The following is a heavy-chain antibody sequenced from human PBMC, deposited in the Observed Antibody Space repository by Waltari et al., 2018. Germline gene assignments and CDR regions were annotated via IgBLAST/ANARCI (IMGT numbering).Heavy chain of an antibody. Sequence: QVQLQQWGAGLFKPSATLSLTCAVYGGSFIGYSWSWIRQPPGKGLEWIGEINHSGSTNYNPSLKRRVTISGDKSKNQFSLKLRSVTDADTAVYYCARALGVLMVDAPYYFDYWGQGTLVTVSS. J-gene: IGHJ4*02. CDR1: GGSFIGYS. V-gene: IGHV4-34*01. D-gene: IGHD2-8*01. CDR3: ARALGVLMVDAPYYFDY. CDR2: INHSGST.